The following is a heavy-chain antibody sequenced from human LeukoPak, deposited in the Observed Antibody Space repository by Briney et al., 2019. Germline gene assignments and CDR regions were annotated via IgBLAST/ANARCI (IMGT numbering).Heavy chain of an antibody. V-gene: IGHV4-59*01. CDR3: ARDGGSGLPDSDAFDI. D-gene: IGHD3-10*01. CDR2: IYYCGST. J-gene: IGHJ3*02. Sequence: PSETLSLTCTVSGGSISSYYWSWIRKPPAKGLEWIGYIYYCGSTNYNPSLKSRVTISVDTSKNQFSLKLSSVTAADTAVYYCARDGGSGLPDSDAFDIWGQGTMVTVSS. CDR1: GGSISSYY.